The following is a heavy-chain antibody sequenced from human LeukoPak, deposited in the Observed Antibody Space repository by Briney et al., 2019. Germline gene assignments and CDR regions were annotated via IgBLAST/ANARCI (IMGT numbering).Heavy chain of an antibody. CDR3: AREGDSGSYRGGFDY. Sequence: GGSLRLSCAASGFTVSSNYMSWVRQAPGKGLEWVSVIYSGGSTYYADSVKGRFTIPRDNSKNTLYLQMNSLRAEDTAVYYCAREGDSGSYRGGFDYWGQGTLVTVSS. J-gene: IGHJ4*02. CDR1: GFTVSSNY. CDR2: IYSGGST. V-gene: IGHV3-66*02. D-gene: IGHD1-26*01.